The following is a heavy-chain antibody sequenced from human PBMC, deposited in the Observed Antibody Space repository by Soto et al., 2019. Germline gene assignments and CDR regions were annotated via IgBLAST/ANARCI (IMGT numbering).Heavy chain of an antibody. CDR1: AFTFSSYS. V-gene: IGHV3-48*02. J-gene: IGHJ4*02. D-gene: IGHD6-13*01. CDR2: ISSSGTTI. CDR3: ARDAIAAAGLSFDY. Sequence: GGSLRLSCAASAFTFSSYSMNWVRQAPGKGLEWVSYISSSGTTIYYADSVKGRFTISRDNAKNSLYLQMNSLRDEDTAVYYCARDAIAAAGLSFDYWGQGTLVTVSS.